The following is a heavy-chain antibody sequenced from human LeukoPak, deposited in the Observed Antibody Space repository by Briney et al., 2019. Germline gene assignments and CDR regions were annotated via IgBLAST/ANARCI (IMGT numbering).Heavy chain of an antibody. V-gene: IGHV1-69*04. CDR1: VGTFSNLA. CDR3: ARAPPRLDGYILYY. D-gene: IGHD5-24*01. CDR2: IIPTTGLA. Sequence: SVKVSFKASVGTFSNLATSWVRHAPGQGLEWMGRIIPTTGLANYAQKFQGRVTITADKSTSTAYMDLSSLRSEDTAVYYCARAPPRLDGYILYYWGQGTLVTVSS. J-gene: IGHJ4*02.